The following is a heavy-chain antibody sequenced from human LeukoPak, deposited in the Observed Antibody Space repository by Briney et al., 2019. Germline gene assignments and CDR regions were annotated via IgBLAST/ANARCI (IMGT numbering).Heavy chain of an antibody. CDR1: GFTLSSCA. CDR2: ITGGGGTT. J-gene: IGHJ4*02. Sequence: GGSLRLSCAASGFTLSSCAMSWVRQAPGKGLEWVSTITGGGGTTYYADSVKGRFTISRDTSKNTLFLQMNSLRAEDTAVYYCARMREYSGNSCPNFDYWGQGTLVTVSS. D-gene: IGHD1-26*01. CDR3: ARMREYSGNSCPNFDY. V-gene: IGHV3-23*01.